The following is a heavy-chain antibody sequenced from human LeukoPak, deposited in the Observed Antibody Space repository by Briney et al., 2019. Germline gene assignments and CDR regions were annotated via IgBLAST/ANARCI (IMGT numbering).Heavy chain of an antibody. Sequence: GGSLRLSCAASGFTFSSYGMHWVRQAPGKGLEWVSAISGSGGSTYYADSVKGRFTISRDNSKNTLYLQMNSLRAEDTAVYYCARVYYYDSSGYPGILDYWGQGTLVTVSS. V-gene: IGHV3-23*01. CDR1: GFTFSSYG. CDR3: ARVYYYDSSGYPGILDY. J-gene: IGHJ4*02. D-gene: IGHD3-22*01. CDR2: ISGSGGST.